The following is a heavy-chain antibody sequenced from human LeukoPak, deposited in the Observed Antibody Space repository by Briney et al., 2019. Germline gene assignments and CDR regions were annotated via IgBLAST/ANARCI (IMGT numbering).Heavy chain of an antibody. Sequence: GGSLRLSCAASGFTFSTYNINWVRQAPGKGLEWASYISSSGTTTYYADSVRGRFTISRDNAKNSVYLQMNSLRAEDTAVYHCARGGDSSGYYVWFDPWGQGTLVTVSS. D-gene: IGHD3-22*01. CDR3: ARGGDSSGYYVWFDP. CDR1: GFTFSTYN. J-gene: IGHJ5*02. V-gene: IGHV3-48*01. CDR2: ISSSGTTT.